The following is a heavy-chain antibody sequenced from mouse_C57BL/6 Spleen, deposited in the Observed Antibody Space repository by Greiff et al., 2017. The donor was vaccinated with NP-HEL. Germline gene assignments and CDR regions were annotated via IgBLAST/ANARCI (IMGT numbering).Heavy chain of an antibody. Sequence: EVNVVESGGGLVKPGGSLKLSCAASGFTFSDYGMHWVRQAPEKGLEWVAYISSGSSTIYYADTVKGRFTISRDNAKNTLFLQMTSLRSEDTAMYYCAREWLDPMDYWGQGTSVTVSS. J-gene: IGHJ4*01. CDR3: AREWLDPMDY. CDR2: ISSGSSTI. V-gene: IGHV5-17*01. D-gene: IGHD3-3*01. CDR1: GFTFSDYG.